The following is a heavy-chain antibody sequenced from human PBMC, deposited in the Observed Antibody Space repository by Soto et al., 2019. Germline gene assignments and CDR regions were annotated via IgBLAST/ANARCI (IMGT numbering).Heavy chain of an antibody. V-gene: IGHV3-9*01. J-gene: IGHJ4*02. CDR2: VRGDSGDK. Sequence: EVQLVESGGGLVQPGRSLRLSCAASGFMFDDYAMHWVRQAPGKGLEWVAGVRGDSGDKGYADSVKGRFTISRDNSKNSLDLQMNSLTTEDTALYYCAKVQSEIVAIIVKEGGDWGQGTLVTVSS. D-gene: IGHD5-12*01. CDR3: AKVQSEIVAIIVKEGGD. CDR1: GFMFDDYA.